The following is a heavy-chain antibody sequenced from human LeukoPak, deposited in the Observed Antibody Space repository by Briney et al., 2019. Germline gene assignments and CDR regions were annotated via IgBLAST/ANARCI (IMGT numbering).Heavy chain of an antibody. V-gene: IGHV3-23*01. CDR2: ISGDGGST. Sequence: GGSLRLSCAASGFTFSTYAMSWVRQAPGQGLEWVSSISGDGGSTYYAESVKGRFTISRDNSKNTLYLQMNSLRAEDTAVYYCAKRPNCSTTNCFRFEYWGQGTLVTVSS. CDR1: GFTFSTYA. J-gene: IGHJ4*02. CDR3: AKRPNCSTTNCFRFEY. D-gene: IGHD2-2*01.